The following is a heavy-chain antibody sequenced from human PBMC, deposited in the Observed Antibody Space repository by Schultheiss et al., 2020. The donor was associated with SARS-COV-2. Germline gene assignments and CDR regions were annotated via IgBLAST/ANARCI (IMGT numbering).Heavy chain of an antibody. V-gene: IGHV3-30-3*01. CDR3: ARDGDIVVVVAATPGGWFDP. Sequence: GGSLRLSCAASGFTFSSYAMHWVRQAPGKGLEWVAVIWYDGSNKYYADSVKGRFTISRDNSKNTLYLQMNSLRAEDTAVYYCARDGDIVVVVAATPGGWFDPWGQGTLVTVSS. CDR1: GFTFSSYA. D-gene: IGHD2-15*01. J-gene: IGHJ5*02. CDR2: IWYDGSNK.